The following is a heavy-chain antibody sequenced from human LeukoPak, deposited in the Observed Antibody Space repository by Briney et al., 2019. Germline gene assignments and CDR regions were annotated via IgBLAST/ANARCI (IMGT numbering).Heavy chain of an antibody. J-gene: IGHJ4*02. CDR2: ISSRGGTR. Sequence: GGSLRLSCAASGFTFSDYYMNWIRQAPGKGLEWIAYISSRGGTRDCADSVKGRFTISRDNAKNSLYLQMNSLRAEDTAVYYCARGSSDYQYWGQGTLVTVSS. CDR1: GFTFSDYY. CDR3: ARGSSDYQY. V-gene: IGHV3-11*01. D-gene: IGHD3-22*01.